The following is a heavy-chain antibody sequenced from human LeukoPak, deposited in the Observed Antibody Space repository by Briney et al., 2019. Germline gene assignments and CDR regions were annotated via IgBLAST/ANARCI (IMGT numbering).Heavy chain of an antibody. J-gene: IGHJ4*02. V-gene: IGHV3-7*01. CDR2: IKQDGSEK. Sequence: RPGGSLRLSCAASGFTFSNYWMSWVRQAPGKGLEWVANIKQDGSEKYYVDSVKGRFTISRDNAKNSLYLQMNSLRAEDTAVYYCARVTIPYSSSWYGRYFDYWGQGTLVTVSS. D-gene: IGHD6-13*01. CDR3: ARVTIPYSSSWYGRYFDY. CDR1: GFTFSNYW.